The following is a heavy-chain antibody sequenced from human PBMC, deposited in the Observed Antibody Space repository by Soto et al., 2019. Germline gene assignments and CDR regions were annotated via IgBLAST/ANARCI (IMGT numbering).Heavy chain of an antibody. Sequence: ASVKVSCKASGYTFTSYDINWVRQATGQGLEWMGWMNPNSGNTGYSQKFQGRVTITRDTSASTAYMELSSLRSEDTAVYYCARGFSGGRDFDYWGQGTLVTVSS. D-gene: IGHD2-15*01. CDR1: GYTFTSYD. V-gene: IGHV1-8*01. CDR3: ARGFSGGRDFDY. CDR2: MNPNSGNT. J-gene: IGHJ4*02.